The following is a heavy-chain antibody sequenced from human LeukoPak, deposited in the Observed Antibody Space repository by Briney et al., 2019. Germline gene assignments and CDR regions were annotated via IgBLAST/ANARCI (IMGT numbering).Heavy chain of an antibody. CDR2: IWYDGSNK. V-gene: IGHV3-33*01. CDR1: GFTFSSYG. D-gene: IGHD1-1*01. CDR3: ARETSELERKDGDAFDI. Sequence: PGGSLRLSCAASGFTFSSYGMHWVRQAPGKGLEWVAVIWYDGSNKYYADSVKGRFTISRDNSKNTLYLQMNSLRAEDTAVYYCARETSELERKDGDAFDIWGQGTMVTVSS. J-gene: IGHJ3*02.